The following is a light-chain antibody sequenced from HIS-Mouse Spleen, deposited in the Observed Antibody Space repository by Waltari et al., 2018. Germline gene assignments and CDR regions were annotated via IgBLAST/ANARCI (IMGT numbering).Light chain of an antibody. CDR3: QVWDSSSDHVV. CDR2: DDS. CDR1: NIGSKS. Sequence: SYVLTQPPSVSVAPGKTARITCGGNNIGSKSVHWYQQKPGQAPVLVVYDDSDRPSGIPGRFSGSNSGNTAALNISRVEAGDEADYYCQVWDSSSDHVVFGGGTKLTVL. V-gene: IGLV3-21*03. J-gene: IGLJ2*01.